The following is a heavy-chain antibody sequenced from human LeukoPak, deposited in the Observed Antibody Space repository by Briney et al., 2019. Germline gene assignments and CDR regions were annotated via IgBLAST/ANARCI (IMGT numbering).Heavy chain of an antibody. CDR3: ARAFGCNGTSCHARWGYYYYAMDV. CDR2: VTYDETNK. D-gene: IGHD2-2*01. J-gene: IGHJ6*02. CDR1: ASTFSNDA. Sequence: PGGSLRLSCAASASTFSNDAIHWVRQAPGKGLEWVAVVTYDETNKYYADSVKGRFTISRDNSKNTVYLQMSSLRAEDTAMYYCARAFGCNGTSCHARWGYYYYAMDVWGQGTTVTVSS. V-gene: IGHV3-30-3*01.